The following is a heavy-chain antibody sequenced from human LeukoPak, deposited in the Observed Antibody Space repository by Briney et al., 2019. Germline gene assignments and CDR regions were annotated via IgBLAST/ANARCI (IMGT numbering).Heavy chain of an antibody. D-gene: IGHD3-22*01. CDR2: ISAYNGNT. CDR1: GYTFTSYG. Sequence: RASVKVSCKASGYTFTSYGISWVRQAPGQGLEWMGWISAYNGNTNYAQKLQGRVTMTTDTSTSTAYMELRSLRSDDTAVYYCARVGYDSSGYYPDYYYYYMDVWGKGTTVTASS. V-gene: IGHV1-18*01. CDR3: ARVGYDSSGYYPDYYYYYMDV. J-gene: IGHJ6*03.